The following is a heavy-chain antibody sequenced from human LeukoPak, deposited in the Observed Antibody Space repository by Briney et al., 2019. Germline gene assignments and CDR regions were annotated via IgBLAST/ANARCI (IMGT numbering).Heavy chain of an antibody. V-gene: IGHV3-48*01. CDR3: GKDRPYDYGDSTASFEY. CDR2: ISGSSSSSDGGAM. D-gene: IGHD4-17*01. J-gene: IGHJ4*02. Sequence: GGSLRLSCTASGFTFSTYSMNWVRQAPGRGLEWVSYISGSSSSSDGGAMQYADSVKGRFTISRDNDKNSLYLQMNSLRAEDTAVYYCGKDRPYDYGDSTASFEYWGQGTLVTVAS. CDR1: GFTFSTYS.